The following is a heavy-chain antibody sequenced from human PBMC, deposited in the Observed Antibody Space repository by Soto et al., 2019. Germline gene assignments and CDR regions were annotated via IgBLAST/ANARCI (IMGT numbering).Heavy chain of an antibody. D-gene: IGHD3-10*01. V-gene: IGHV1-3*01. J-gene: IGHJ4*02. CDR3: ARTYGSGSYYRY. CDR2: INVGNGNT. Sequence: QVQLVQSGAEVKKPGASVKVSCKASGYTFTSYAMHWVRQAPGHRLEWMGWINVGNGNTKYSQKFRGRVTITRDTSASTAYMELSSLRSEDTAVYYCARTYGSGSYYRYWGQGTLVTVSS. CDR1: GYTFTSYA.